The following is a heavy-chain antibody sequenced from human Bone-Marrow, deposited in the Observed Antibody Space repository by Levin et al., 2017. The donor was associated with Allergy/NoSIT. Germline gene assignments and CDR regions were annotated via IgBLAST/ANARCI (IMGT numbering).Heavy chain of an antibody. Sequence: GASVKVSCKASGGTFSSYAISWVRQAPGQGLEWMGGIIPIFGTANYAQKFQGRVTITADESTSTAYMELSSLRSEDTAVYYCAVSGAAERWFDPWGQGTLVTVSS. CDR1: GGTFSSYA. V-gene: IGHV1-69*13. CDR3: AVSGAAERWFDP. D-gene: IGHD1-26*01. J-gene: IGHJ5*02. CDR2: IIPIFGTA.